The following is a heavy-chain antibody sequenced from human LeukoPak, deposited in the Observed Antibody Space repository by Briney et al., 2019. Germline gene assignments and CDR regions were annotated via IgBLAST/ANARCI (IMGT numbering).Heavy chain of an antibody. J-gene: IGHJ4*02. CDR3: ARHGGPGPMTTVTPDFDY. CDR1: GGSISSYY. Sequence: SETLSLTCTVSGGSISSYYWSWIRQPPGKGLEWIGYIYYSGSTNYNPSLKSRVTISADTSKNQFSLELSSVTAADTAVYYCARHGGPGPMTTVTPDFDYWGQGTLVTVSS. CDR2: IYYSGST. D-gene: IGHD4-17*01. V-gene: IGHV4-59*08.